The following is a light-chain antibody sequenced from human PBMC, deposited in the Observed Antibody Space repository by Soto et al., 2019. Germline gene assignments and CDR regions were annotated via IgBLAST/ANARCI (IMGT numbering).Light chain of an antibody. CDR2: ATS. Sequence: DVQMTQSPSSLSAFVGDRVTITCRASQGIAPYLAWFQQKAGKVPKLLIYATSTLQSGVPSRFSGSGSGTDFTLTINSLQPEDVGTYYCQKYNSAPLTLGGGTKVEIK. CDR1: QGIAPY. V-gene: IGKV1-27*01. CDR3: QKYNSAPLT. J-gene: IGKJ4*01.